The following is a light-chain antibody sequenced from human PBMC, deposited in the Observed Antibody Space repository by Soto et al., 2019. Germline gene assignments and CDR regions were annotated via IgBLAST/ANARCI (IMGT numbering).Light chain of an antibody. V-gene: IGLV2-14*01. CDR1: SSDVGGYNY. J-gene: IGLJ1*01. CDR2: EVS. Sequence: QSALTQPASVSGSPGQSITISCTGTSSDVGGYNYVSWYQQHPGKAPKLMIYEVSNRPSGVFNRFSGSKSGNTASLTISGLQAEDEADYYCSSYTTSNTFVFGTGTKLTV. CDR3: SSYTTSNTFV.